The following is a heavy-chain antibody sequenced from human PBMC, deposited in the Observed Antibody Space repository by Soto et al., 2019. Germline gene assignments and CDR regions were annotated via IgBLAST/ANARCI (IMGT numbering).Heavy chain of an antibody. D-gene: IGHD1-1*01. J-gene: IGHJ2*01. CDR2: AKSRLQGFAT. CDR3: ASPRGAWDALLDGFFDF. V-gene: IGHV3-72*01. CDR1: GFTFSDHF. Sequence: EVQLVESGGGLVQPGGSLTLSCAASGFTFSDHFMDWVRQAPGQGLEWVARAKSRLQGFATQYAETVRGRFTVSRDDHTNSFYLQMNDLTTYDTAVYFCASPRGAWDALLDGFFDFWGRGTLVTVSS.